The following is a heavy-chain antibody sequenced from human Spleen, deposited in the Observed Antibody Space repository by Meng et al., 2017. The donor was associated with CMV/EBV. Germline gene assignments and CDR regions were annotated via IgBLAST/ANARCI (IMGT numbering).Heavy chain of an antibody. V-gene: IGHV3-9*01. CDR3: AKDRYSSSSGCVDY. Sequence: SLKISCAASGFTFDDYAMHWVRQAPGKGLEWVSGISWNSGSIGYADSVKGRFTISRDNAKNSLYLQMNSLRAEDTALYYCAKDRYSSSSGCVDYWGQGTLVTVSS. D-gene: IGHD6-6*01. CDR1: GFTFDDYA. J-gene: IGHJ4*02. CDR2: ISWNSGSI.